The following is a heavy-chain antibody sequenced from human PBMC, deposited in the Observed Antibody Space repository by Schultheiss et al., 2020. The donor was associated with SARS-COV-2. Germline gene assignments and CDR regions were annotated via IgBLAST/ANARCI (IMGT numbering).Heavy chain of an antibody. Sequence: GGSLRLSCAASGFTFSSYAMSWVRQAPGKGLEWVSAISGSGGRTYYADSVKGRFTISRDNSKNTLYLQMNSLRAEDTAVYYCAKVPLYSSSLYAFDIWGQGTMVTVSS. CDR3: AKVPLYSSSLYAFDI. V-gene: IGHV3-23*01. D-gene: IGHD6-6*01. CDR1: GFTFSSYA. J-gene: IGHJ3*02. CDR2: ISGSGGRT.